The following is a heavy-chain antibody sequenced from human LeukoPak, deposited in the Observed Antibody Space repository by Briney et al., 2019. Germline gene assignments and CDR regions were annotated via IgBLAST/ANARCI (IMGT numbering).Heavy chain of an antibody. Sequence: KPGASVKVSCKASGYTFIDYFIYWVRQAPGQGLEWMGRINPNIGGTKYAQKFQGRVTMTGDTSISTAYMELTRLRSDDTAVYYCARGSATWYFDYWGQGTLVTVSS. CDR2: INPNIGGT. CDR1: GYTFIDYF. J-gene: IGHJ4*02. V-gene: IGHV1-2*06. CDR3: ARGSATWYFDY.